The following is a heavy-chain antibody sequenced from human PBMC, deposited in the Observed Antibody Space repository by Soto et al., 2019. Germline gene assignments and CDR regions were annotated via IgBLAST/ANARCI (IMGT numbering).Heavy chain of an antibody. CDR2: IHYRGST. Sequence: SETLSLTCTVSGGSISSYYWSWIRQPPGKGLEWIGSIHYRGSTYYNPSLQSRITISLDRSNNQFSLNLSSVTAADTAVYYCARVRDSFGLDVWGQGTTVTVSS. D-gene: IGHD2-15*01. J-gene: IGHJ6*02. CDR3: ARVRDSFGLDV. CDR1: GGSISSYY. V-gene: IGHV4-59*12.